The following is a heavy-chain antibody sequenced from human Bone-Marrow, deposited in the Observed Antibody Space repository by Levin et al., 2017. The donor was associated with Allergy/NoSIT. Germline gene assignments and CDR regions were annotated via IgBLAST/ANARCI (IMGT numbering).Heavy chain of an antibody. J-gene: IGHJ4*02. Sequence: ASVKVSCKASGYTFSLSGLSWVRQAPGQGLEWMAWVSGYNGDTNYAQKFQGRVTVTSDRSTDTAYMELRNLRQDDTAVYYCARAGRCSGSSCYGGRTGSDYWGQGSLVTVSS. D-gene: IGHD2-2*01. CDR3: ARAGRCSGSSCYGGRTGSDY. CDR2: VSGYNGDT. CDR1: GYTFSLSG. V-gene: IGHV1-18*01.